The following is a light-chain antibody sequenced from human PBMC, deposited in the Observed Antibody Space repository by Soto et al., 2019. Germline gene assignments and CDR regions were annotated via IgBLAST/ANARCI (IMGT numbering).Light chain of an antibody. Sequence: EIVLTQSPATLSLSPGERATLSCRASQSVSSYLAWYQQKPGQAPRLLIYDASNRATGIPARFSGSGSGTDFPLTISSLEPEDLAVYYCQQRSNGPLTFGGGTKVEIK. CDR1: QSVSSY. CDR3: QQRSNGPLT. CDR2: DAS. J-gene: IGKJ4*01. V-gene: IGKV3-11*01.